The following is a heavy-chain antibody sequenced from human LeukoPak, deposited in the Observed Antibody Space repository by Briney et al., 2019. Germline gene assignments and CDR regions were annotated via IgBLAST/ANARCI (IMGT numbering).Heavy chain of an antibody. CDR1: GFIFSDDV. J-gene: IGHJ4*02. D-gene: IGHD2-21*02. Sequence: GGSLRLSCAASGFIFSDDVMNWVRQAPGKGLEWVAVISYDGSNKYYADSVKGRFTISRDNSKNTLYLQMNSLRAEDTAVYYCAKESYCGGDCYSGVFDYWGQGTLVTVSS. CDR3: AKESYCGGDCYSGVFDY. CDR2: ISYDGSNK. V-gene: IGHV3-30*18.